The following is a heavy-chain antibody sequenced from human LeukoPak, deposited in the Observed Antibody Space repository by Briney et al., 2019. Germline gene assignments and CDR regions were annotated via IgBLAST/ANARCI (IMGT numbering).Heavy chain of an antibody. CDR1: GFTFSSYS. J-gene: IGHJ6*03. CDR3: ARVDIVVVPAARGGYYYYYYMDV. Sequence: GGALRLSCAASGFTFSSYSMNWGRRAPGKGLEWGSSISSSSSYIYYAGSVKGRVTISRDNAKNSLYLQMHSLRAEDTAVYSCARVDIVVVPAARGGYYYYYYMDVWGKGTTVTVSS. V-gene: IGHV3-21*01. CDR2: ISSSSSYI. D-gene: IGHD2-2*01.